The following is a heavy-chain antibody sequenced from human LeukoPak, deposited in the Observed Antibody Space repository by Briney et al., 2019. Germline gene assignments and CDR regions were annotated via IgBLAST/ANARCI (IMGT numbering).Heavy chain of an antibody. CDR1: GGSISSYY. CDR2: IYYSGST. CDR3: ARLDGFLERRTYYYGMDV. V-gene: IGHV4-59*08. J-gene: IGHJ6*02. D-gene: IGHD3-3*01. Sequence: PSETLSLTCTVSGGSISSYYWSWIRQPPGKGLEWIGYIYYSGSTNYNPSLKSRVTISVDTSKNQFSLKLSSVTAADTAVYYCARLDGFLERRTYYYGMDVWGQGTTVTVSS.